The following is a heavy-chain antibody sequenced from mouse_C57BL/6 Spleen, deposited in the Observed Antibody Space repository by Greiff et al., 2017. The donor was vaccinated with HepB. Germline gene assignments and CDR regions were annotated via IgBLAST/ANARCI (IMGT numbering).Heavy chain of an antibody. CDR1: GFTFSDYG. D-gene: IGHD2-3*01. CDR2: ISSGSSTI. J-gene: IGHJ1*03. Sequence: EVQLVESGGGLVKPGGSLKLSCAASGFTFSDYGMHWVRQAPEKGLEWVAYISSGSSTIYYADTVKGRFTISRDNAKNTLFLQMTSLRSEDTAMYYCARNIYAGYYGYFDVWGTGTTVTVSS. CDR3: ARNIYAGYYGYFDV. V-gene: IGHV5-17*01.